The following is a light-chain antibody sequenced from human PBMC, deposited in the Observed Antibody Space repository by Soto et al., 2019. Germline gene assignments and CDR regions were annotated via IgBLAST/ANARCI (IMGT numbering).Light chain of an antibody. CDR1: SSNIGAGYD. CDR2: GNS. Sequence: QSLLTQPPSVSGAPGQRVTISCTGSSSNIGAGYDVHWYQQLPGTAPKLLIYGNSNRPSGVPDRFSGSKSGTSASLAITGLQAEDEADYYCQSYDSSLSGVFGGGTQLT. J-gene: IGLJ2*01. CDR3: QSYDSSLSGV. V-gene: IGLV1-40*01.